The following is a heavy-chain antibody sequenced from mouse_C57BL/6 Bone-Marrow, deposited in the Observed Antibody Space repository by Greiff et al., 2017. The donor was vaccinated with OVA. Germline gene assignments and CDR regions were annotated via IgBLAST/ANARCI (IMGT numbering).Heavy chain of an antibody. J-gene: IGHJ3*01. D-gene: IGHD2-3*01. CDR3: ARSRWLLKRGFAY. CDR2: INPSSGYT. CDR1: GYTFTSYT. V-gene: IGHV1-4*01. Sequence: QVQLKQSGAELARPGASVKMSCKASGYTFTSYTMHWVKQRPGQGLEWIGYINPSSGYTKYNQKFKDKATLTADKSSSTAYMQLSSLTSEDSAVYYCARSRWLLKRGFAYWGQGTLVTVSA.